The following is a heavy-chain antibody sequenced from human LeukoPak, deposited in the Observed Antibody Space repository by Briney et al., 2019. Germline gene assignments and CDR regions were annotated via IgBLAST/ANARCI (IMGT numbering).Heavy chain of an antibody. CDR1: GFTFSSYA. CDR3: ARDRDQWLVLHYFDY. D-gene: IGHD6-19*01. J-gene: IGHJ4*02. V-gene: IGHV3-30-3*01. Sequence: PGRSLRLSCAASGFTFSSYAMHWVRQAPGKGLEWVGVISYDGSNKYYADSVKGRFTISRDNSKNTLYLQMNSLRAEDTAVYYCARDRDQWLVLHYFDYWGQGTLVTVSS. CDR2: ISYDGSNK.